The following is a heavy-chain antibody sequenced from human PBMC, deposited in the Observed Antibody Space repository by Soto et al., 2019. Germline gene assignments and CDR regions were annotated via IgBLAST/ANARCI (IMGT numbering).Heavy chain of an antibody. J-gene: IGHJ4*02. CDR3: AISHVATPIVVVVAAVDY. Sequence: SVKVSCKASGGTFGSYAISWVRQAPGQGLEWMGGIIPIFGTANYAQKFQGRVTITADESTSTAYMELSSLRSEDTAVYYCAISHVATPIVVVVAAVDYWGQGTLVTVSS. V-gene: IGHV1-69*13. D-gene: IGHD2-15*01. CDR1: GGTFGSYA. CDR2: IIPIFGTA.